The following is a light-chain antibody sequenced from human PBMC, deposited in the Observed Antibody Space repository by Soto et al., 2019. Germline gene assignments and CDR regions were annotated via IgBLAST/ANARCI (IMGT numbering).Light chain of an antibody. CDR2: ATS. CDR1: QSVRNW. Sequence: DVQMTQSPSSLSASIGDRVSITCRASQSVRNWLAWYQQKPGKAPKSLIYATSNLQNGVPSRFSGSGSGTDFTLTINSLQPEDFATYYCQQYDKFPPTFGGGTRVEVK. CDR3: QQYDKFPPT. J-gene: IGKJ4*01. V-gene: IGKV1D-16*01.